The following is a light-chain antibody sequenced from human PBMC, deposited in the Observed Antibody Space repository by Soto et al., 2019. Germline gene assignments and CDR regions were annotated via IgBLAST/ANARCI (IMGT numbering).Light chain of an antibody. V-gene: IGKV1-39*01. J-gene: IGKJ2*01. CDR1: ESISRN. CDR2: AAS. CDR3: QQSYSIPYT. Sequence: DIQMTQSPSSLSASVGDRVTIPCRASESISRNLNWYQQKAGKAPKLLIYAASSLQSGVPSRFSGSGSGTDFTLTISSLQPEDFATYYCQQSYSIPYTFGQGTKMEIK.